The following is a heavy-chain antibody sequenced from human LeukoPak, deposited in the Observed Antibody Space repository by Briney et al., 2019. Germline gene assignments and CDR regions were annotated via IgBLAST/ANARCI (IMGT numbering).Heavy chain of an antibody. V-gene: IGHV4-34*01. D-gene: IGHD3-3*01. Sequence: SETLSLTCAVYGGSFSGYYWSWIRQPPGKGLEWIGEINHSGSTNYNPSLKSRVTISVDTSKNQFSLKLSSVTAADTAVYYCARRGSITIFGVVSDYYYYMDVWGKGTTVTVSS. CDR1: GGSFSGYY. J-gene: IGHJ6*03. CDR2: INHSGST. CDR3: ARRGSITIFGVVSDYYYYMDV.